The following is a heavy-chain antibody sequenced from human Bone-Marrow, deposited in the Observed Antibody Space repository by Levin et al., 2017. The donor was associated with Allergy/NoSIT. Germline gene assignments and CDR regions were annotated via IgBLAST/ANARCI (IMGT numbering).Heavy chain of an antibody. V-gene: IGHV3-15*07. Sequence: GESLKISCAASGFTFSNAWMNWVRQAPGKGLEWVGRIKSKTEGGTTDYAAPVKGRFSIPRDDSKNTVFLHMNSLETEDTAVYYCATDQFSRIYNRGNYYCAMDVWGQGTTVTVSS. CDR2: IKSKTEGGTT. CDR1: GFTFSNAW. J-gene: IGHJ6*02. D-gene: IGHD2/OR15-2a*01. CDR3: ATDQFSRIYNRGNYYCAMDV.